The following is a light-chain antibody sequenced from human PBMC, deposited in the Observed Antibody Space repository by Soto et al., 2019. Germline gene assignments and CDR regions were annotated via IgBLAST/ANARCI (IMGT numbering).Light chain of an antibody. CDR1: SSNIGAGYD. CDR3: QSFDSGLSGAL. Sequence: QSVLTQPPSVSGAPGQRVTISCTGSSSNIGAGYDVHWYQQHPGTAPRLLIYGATHRPSGVPERFSGSRSGSSASLTITGLQTEDESFYHCQSFDSGLSGALFGGGTKLIVL. J-gene: IGLJ2*01. CDR2: GAT. V-gene: IGLV1-40*01.